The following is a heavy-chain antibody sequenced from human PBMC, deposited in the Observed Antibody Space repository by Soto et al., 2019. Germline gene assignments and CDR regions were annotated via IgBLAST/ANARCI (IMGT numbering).Heavy chain of an antibody. Sequence: LRLSCAASGFTFSSYGMHWVRQAPGKGLEWVSAISGSGGSTYYADSVKGRFTISRDNSKNTLYLQMNSLRAEDTAVYYCAKASGREGIDYWGQGTLVTVSS. CDR1: GFTFSSYG. CDR3: AKASGREGIDY. J-gene: IGHJ4*02. V-gene: IGHV3-23*01. CDR2: ISGSGGST.